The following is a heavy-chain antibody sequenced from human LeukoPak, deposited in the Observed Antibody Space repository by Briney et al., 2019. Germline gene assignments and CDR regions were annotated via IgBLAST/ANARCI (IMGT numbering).Heavy chain of an antibody. J-gene: IGHJ5*02. CDR1: GGSISSYY. CDR2: IYTSGST. V-gene: IGHV4-4*07. D-gene: IGHD3-3*02. Sequence: SETLSLTCTVSGGSISSYYWSWIRQPAGKGLEWIGRIYTSGSTNYNPSLKSRVTMSVDTSKNQFSLKLRSVTAADTSVYYCARDPNAISNWFDPWGQGTLVTVSS. CDR3: ARDPNAISNWFDP.